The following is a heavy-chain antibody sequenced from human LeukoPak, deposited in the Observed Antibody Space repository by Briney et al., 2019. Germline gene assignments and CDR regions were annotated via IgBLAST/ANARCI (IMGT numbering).Heavy chain of an antibody. V-gene: IGHV1-8*01. CDR2: MNPNSGNT. Sequence: ASVKVSCKASGYTFTSCDINWVRQATEQGLEWMGWMNPNSGNTGYAQKFQGRVTMTRNTSISTAYMELSSLRSEDTAVYYCARGLEYYYESSGLKTTTNWFDPWGQGTLVPVSS. CDR3: ARGLEYYYESSGLKTTTNWFDP. D-gene: IGHD3-22*01. CDR1: GYTFTSCD. J-gene: IGHJ5*02.